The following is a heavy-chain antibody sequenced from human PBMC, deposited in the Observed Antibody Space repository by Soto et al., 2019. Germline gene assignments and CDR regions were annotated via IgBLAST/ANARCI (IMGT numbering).Heavy chain of an antibody. CDR1: GGTFSSYT. J-gene: IGHJ2*01. D-gene: IGHD4-17*01. CDR3: ATNLSFGDYASDWYFDL. CDR2: IIPILGIA. V-gene: IGHV1-69*02. Sequence: QVQLVQSGAEVKKPGSSVKVSCKASGGTFSSYTISWVRQAPGQGLEWMGRIIPILGIANYAQKSQGRVTMTADKSTSTAYMELSSLRAEDTAVYYCATNLSFGDYASDWYFDLWGRGTLVTVSS.